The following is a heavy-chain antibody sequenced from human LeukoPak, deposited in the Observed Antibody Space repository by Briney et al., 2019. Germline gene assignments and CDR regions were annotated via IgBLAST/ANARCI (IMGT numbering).Heavy chain of an antibody. CDR1: GFTFSSYE. Sequence: PGGSLILSCAASGFTFSSYEMNWVRQAPGKGLEWVAYIYSSATTMYYADSVRGRFTISRDNAKNSLYLQMDSLRAEDTAVYYCARDGGVWWNDYWGQGTLVTVSS. D-gene: IGHD2-21*01. CDR3: ARDGGVWWNDY. V-gene: IGHV3-48*03. J-gene: IGHJ4*02. CDR2: IYSSATTM.